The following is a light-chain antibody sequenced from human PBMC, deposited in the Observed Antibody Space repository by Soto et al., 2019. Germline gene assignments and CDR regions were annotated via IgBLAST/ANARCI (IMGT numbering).Light chain of an antibody. CDR1: QGISSY. CDR3: QQLNSYPPT. J-gene: IGKJ2*01. Sequence: IQLTQSPSSLSASVGDRVTITCRASQGISSYLAWYQKKPGKAPKFLIYAASTLKRGVPSRFSGSGSGTDVTLTISSLQPEYFATDFCQQLNSYPPTFGQGTELEIK. CDR2: AAS. V-gene: IGKV1-9*01.